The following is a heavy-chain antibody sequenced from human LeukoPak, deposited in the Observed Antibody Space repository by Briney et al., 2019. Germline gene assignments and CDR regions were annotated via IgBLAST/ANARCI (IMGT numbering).Heavy chain of an antibody. J-gene: IGHJ5*02. D-gene: IGHD2-15*01. CDR3: ARGVSLGYCSGGSCYNRFDA. CDR2: ICTCGST. CDR1: GGSISSYY. V-gene: IGHV4-4*07. Sequence: SETLSLTCTVSGGSISSYYWSWIRQPAGKGLEWIGRICTCGSTNYNPSLKSRVTMSVDTSKNQFSLELSSLTAADTAVYYCARGVSLGYCSGGSCYNRFDAWGQGTLVTVSS.